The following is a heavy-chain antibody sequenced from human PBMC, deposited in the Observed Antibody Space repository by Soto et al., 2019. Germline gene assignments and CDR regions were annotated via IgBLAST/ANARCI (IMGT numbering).Heavy chain of an antibody. Sequence: SETLSLTCAVSGGSIRSNNRWSWVRQPPGKGLEWIGEIFHSGSTNYNPSLKTRVTISVDKSKNQFSLRLSSVTAADTAVYYCARVYSGSYSDYWGQGTLVTVSS. CDR2: IFHSGST. D-gene: IGHD1-26*01. CDR1: GGSIRSNNR. CDR3: ARVYSGSYSDY. J-gene: IGHJ4*02. V-gene: IGHV4-4*02.